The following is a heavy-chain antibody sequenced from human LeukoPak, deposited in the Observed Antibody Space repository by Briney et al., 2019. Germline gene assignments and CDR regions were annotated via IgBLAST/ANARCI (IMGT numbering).Heavy chain of an antibody. V-gene: IGHV3-48*01. CDR3: ARDRLSGSSEAFDI. CDR2: ISSSSSAI. CDR1: GFTFSPYT. D-gene: IGHD1-26*01. J-gene: IGHJ3*02. Sequence: GGSLRLSCAASGFTFSPYTFTWVRQAPGKGLEWLSYISSSSSAIYYADSVKGRFTISRDNARESLYLQMNSLSPEDTGVYYCARDRLSGSSEAFDIWGQGTMVTVSS.